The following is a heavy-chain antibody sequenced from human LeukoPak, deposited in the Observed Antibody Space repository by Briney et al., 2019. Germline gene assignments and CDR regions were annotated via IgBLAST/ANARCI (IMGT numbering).Heavy chain of an antibody. CDR2: IKPDGTTK. CDR3: ARSIPYGTTWYGRSDY. Sequence: PGGSLRLSCAASGFDFSTYTMNWVRQAPGKGLEWVANIKPDGTTKFYVDSVKGRFTISRDNVLNSLYLQMNSLRAEDTAIYYCARSIPYGTTWYGRSDYWGQGTLVTVSS. V-gene: IGHV3-7*03. D-gene: IGHD6-13*01. J-gene: IGHJ4*02. CDR1: GFDFSTYT.